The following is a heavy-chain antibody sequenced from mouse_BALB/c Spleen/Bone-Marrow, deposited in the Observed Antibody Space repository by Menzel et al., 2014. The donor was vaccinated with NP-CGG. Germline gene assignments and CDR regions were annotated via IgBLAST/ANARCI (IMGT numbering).Heavy chain of an antibody. V-gene: IGHV5-9-3*01. CDR2: ISSSGSYT. Sequence: EVQRVESGGGLAKPGGSLQLSCAASGFTFSTYAMSWVRQTPEKRLEWVATISSSGSYTYYPDSVKGRFTISRDNAKNTLYLQMSGLRSEDTAMFYVSRRRMIPTYFDVWGAGTTVPVPS. D-gene: IGHD2-4*01. J-gene: IGHJ1*01. CDR1: GFTFSTYA. CDR3: SRRRMIPTYFDV.